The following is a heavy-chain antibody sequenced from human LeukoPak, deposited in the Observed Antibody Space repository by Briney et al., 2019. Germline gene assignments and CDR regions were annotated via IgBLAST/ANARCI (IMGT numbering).Heavy chain of an antibody. J-gene: IGHJ3*02. Sequence: SGGSLRPSCAASGFTFSSYAMSWVRQAPGKGLEWVSGISGSGDGTYYADSVKGRFTIFRDNSKHTVYMQRNSLRADDTAVYYCAKRRDGDNNGAFGMWGQGTVVIVPS. V-gene: IGHV3-23*01. D-gene: IGHD5-24*01. CDR3: AKRRDGDNNGAFGM. CDR2: ISGSGDGT. CDR1: GFTFSSYA.